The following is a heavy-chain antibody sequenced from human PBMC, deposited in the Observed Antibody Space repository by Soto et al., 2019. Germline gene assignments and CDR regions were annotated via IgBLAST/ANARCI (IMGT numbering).Heavy chain of an antibody. D-gene: IGHD3-10*01. CDR2: IKQDGSEK. J-gene: IGHJ6*03. CDR3: ARRAAYYGSGRAYYYYYMDV. V-gene: IGHV3-7*01. Sequence: GGSLRLSCAASGFTFSGYWMSWVRQAPGKGLEWVANIKQDGSEKYYVDSVKGRFTISRDNAKNSLYLQMNSLRAEGTAVYYCARRAAYYGSGRAYYYYYMDVWGKGTTVTVSS. CDR1: GFTFSGYW.